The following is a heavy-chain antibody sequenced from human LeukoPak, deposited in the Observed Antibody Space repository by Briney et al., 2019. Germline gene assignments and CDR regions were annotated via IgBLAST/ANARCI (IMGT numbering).Heavy chain of an antibody. Sequence: GESLKISCKGSGYSFTSYWIGWVRQMPGKGLEWMGIIYPGDSDTRYSPSFQGQVTISADKSISTAYLQWSSLKASDTAMYYCARQYRIGYYYDSSGYYSFDYWGQGTLVTVSS. CDR1: GYSFTSYW. CDR3: ARQYRIGYYYDSSGYYSFDY. V-gene: IGHV5-51*01. CDR2: IYPGDSDT. J-gene: IGHJ4*02. D-gene: IGHD3-22*01.